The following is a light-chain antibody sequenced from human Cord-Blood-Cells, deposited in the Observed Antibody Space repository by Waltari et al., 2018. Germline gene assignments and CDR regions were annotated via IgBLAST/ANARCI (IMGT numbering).Light chain of an antibody. CDR1: QSVLYSSNNKNY. CDR2: WAS. Sequence: DIVMTQSPDSLAVSLGERATINCKSSQSVLYSSNNKNYLAWYQQKPGQPPKLLIYWASTRESGVPDRFSGSGSGTDVTLTISSLQAEDVAVYDCQQYYSTGTFGQGTKVEIK. CDR3: QQYYSTGT. J-gene: IGKJ1*01. V-gene: IGKV4-1*01.